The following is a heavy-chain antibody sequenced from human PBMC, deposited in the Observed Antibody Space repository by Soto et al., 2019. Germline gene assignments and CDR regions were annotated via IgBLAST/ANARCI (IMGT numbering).Heavy chain of an antibody. CDR3: ARVGIAARRVDY. Sequence: KTSETLSLTCAVSGYSISSGYYWGWIRQPPGKGLEWIGSIYHSGSTYYNPSLKSRVTISVDTSNNQFSLKLSSVTAADTAVYYCARVGIAARRVDYWGQGTLVTVS. D-gene: IGHD6-6*01. CDR1: GYSISSGYY. V-gene: IGHV4-38-2*01. J-gene: IGHJ4*02. CDR2: IYHSGST.